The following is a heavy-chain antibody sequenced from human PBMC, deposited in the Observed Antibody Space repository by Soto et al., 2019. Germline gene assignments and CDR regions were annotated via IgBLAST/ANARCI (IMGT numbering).Heavy chain of an antibody. V-gene: IGHV1-58*01. J-gene: IGHJ3*02. D-gene: IGHD2-15*01. CDR2: IVVGSGNT. CDR1: GFTFTSSA. CDR3: AATPRYCSGGSCYPGGDAFDI. Sequence: GASVKVSCKASGFTFTSSAVQWVRQARGQRLEWIGWIVVGSGNTNYAQKFQERVTITRDMSTSTAYMELSSLRSEDTAVYYCAATPRYCSGGSCYPGGDAFDIWGQGTMVTGSS.